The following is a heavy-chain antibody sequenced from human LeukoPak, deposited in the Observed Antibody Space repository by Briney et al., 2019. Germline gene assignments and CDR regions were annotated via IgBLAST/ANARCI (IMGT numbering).Heavy chain of an antibody. CDR3: ARQGCTNGVRYVADY. V-gene: IGHV4-34*01. D-gene: IGHD2-8*01. CDR2: INHSGST. CDR1: GGSFSGYY. J-gene: IGHJ4*02. Sequence: SETLSLTCAVYGGSFSGYYWSWIRQPPGKGLEWIGEINHSGSTNYNPSLKSRVTMSVDTSKNQFSLKLSSVTAADTAVYCCARQGCTNGVRYVADYWGQGTLVTVSS.